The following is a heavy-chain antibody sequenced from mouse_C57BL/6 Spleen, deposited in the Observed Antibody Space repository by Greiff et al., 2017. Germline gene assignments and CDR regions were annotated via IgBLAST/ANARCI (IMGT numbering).Heavy chain of an antibody. CDR2: IFPGSGST. CDR3: ARHYGSSYSAWFAY. Sequence: QVQLKQSGPELVKPGASVKISCKASGYTFTDYYINWVKQRPGQGLEWIGWIFPGSGSTYYNEKFKGKATLTVDKSSSTAYMLLSSLTSEDSAVYFCARHYGSSYSAWFAYWGQGTLVTVSA. D-gene: IGHD1-1*01. V-gene: IGHV1-75*01. J-gene: IGHJ3*01. CDR1: GYTFTDYY.